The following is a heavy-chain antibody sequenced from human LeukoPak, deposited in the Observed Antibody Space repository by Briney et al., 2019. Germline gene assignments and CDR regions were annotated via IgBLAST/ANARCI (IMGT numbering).Heavy chain of an antibody. CDR2: IHPGDSDT. D-gene: IGHD4-23*01. Sequence: GESLKIFCKGSGYIFTNYWIAWVRQMPGEGPEWMGNIHPGDSDTRYSPSFQGQVTISVDKSITTAYLQWSSLKASDTAMYYCARLMTTVVAGLDCWGQGSLVSVSS. CDR1: GYIFTNYW. J-gene: IGHJ4*02. V-gene: IGHV5-51*01. CDR3: ARLMTTVVAGLDC.